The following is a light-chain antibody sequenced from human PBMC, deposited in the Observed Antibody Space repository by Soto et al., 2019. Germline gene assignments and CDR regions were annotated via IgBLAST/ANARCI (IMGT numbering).Light chain of an antibody. CDR1: QGISSW. CDR3: QQANSFPLT. CDR2: AAS. Sequence: DIQMTQSPSSVSASVGDIVTITCRASQGISSWLALYQQKRGKDPKLLIYAASTLQSGVPSRFSGSGSGTDLTLTISILQPEDFASYYCQQANSFPLTCGGGTNVEIK. J-gene: IGKJ4*02. V-gene: IGKV1-12*01.